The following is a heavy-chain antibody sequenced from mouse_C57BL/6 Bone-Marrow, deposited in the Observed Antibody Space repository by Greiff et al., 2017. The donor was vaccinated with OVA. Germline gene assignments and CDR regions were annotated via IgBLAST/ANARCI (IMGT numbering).Heavy chain of an antibody. CDR1: GYSFTDYN. CDR3: QRRGGGGNFDY. J-gene: IGHJ2*01. D-gene: IGHD1-1*02. CDR2: INPNYGTT. Sequence: EVQLQQSGPELVKPGASVKISCKASGYSFTDYNMNWVKQSNGKSLEWIGVINPNYGTTSYNQKFKGKATLTVDQSSSTAYMQLNSLTSEASAVFYWQRRGGGGNFDYWGQGTTLTVSS. V-gene: IGHV1-39*01.